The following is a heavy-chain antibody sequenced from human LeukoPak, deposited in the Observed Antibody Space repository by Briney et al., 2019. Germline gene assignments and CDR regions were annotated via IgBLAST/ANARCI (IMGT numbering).Heavy chain of an antibody. J-gene: IGHJ4*02. D-gene: IGHD6-13*01. CDR3: AKDRGSPGYSSSWYYFDY. CDR2: ISGSGGST. V-gene: IGHV3-23*01. CDR1: GFTFSSYA. Sequence: GSLRLSCAASGFTFSSYAMSWVRQAPGKGLEWVSAISGSGGSTYYADSVKGRFTISRDNSKNTLYVQMNSLRAEDTAVYYCAKDRGSPGYSSSWYYFDYWGQGTLVTVSS.